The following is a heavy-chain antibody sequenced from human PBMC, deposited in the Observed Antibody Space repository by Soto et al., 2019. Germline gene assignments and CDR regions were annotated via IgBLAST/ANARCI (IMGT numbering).Heavy chain of an antibody. V-gene: IGHV3-66*01. J-gene: IGHJ4*02. D-gene: IGHD3-22*01. CDR3: ARDRVGGYYYDYFDY. CDR1: GFTVSSNY. CDR2: IYSGGST. Sequence: EVQLVESGGGLVQPGGSLSLSCAASGFTVSSNYMSWVRQAPGKGLEWVSVIYSGGSTYYADSVKGRFTISRDNSKNTLYLQMNSLRAEDTAVYYCARDRVGGYYYDYFDYWGQGTLVTVSS.